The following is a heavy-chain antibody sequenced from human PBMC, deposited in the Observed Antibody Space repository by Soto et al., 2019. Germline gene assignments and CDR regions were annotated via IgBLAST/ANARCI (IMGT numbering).Heavy chain of an antibody. Sequence: SVKVSCKASGGTFSSYAISWVRQAPGQGLEWMGGIIPIFGTANYAQKFQGRVTITADESTSTAYMELSSLRSEDTAVYYCARRSSMVRGVIRGYYYYYGMDVWGQGSTVTVSS. D-gene: IGHD3-10*01. V-gene: IGHV1-69*13. CDR1: GGTFSSYA. CDR2: IIPIFGTA. CDR3: ARRSSMVRGVIRGYYYYYGMDV. J-gene: IGHJ6*02.